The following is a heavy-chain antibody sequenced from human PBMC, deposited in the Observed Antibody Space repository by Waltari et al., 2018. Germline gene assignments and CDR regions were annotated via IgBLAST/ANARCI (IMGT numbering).Heavy chain of an antibody. J-gene: IGHJ6*02. V-gene: IGHV1-18*01. CDR1: GYTFSSYG. CDR2: ISANTGDT. Sequence: QARLVQSRPEVKKPGASVKVSCKASGYTFSSYGVSWVRQAPGQGLEWMGWISANTGDTNYGQKFQGRVTMTTDTSTRTAYMEVRSLRADDTAVYYCARHEPNNYFYAMDVWDQGP. CDR3: ARHEPNNYFYAMDV.